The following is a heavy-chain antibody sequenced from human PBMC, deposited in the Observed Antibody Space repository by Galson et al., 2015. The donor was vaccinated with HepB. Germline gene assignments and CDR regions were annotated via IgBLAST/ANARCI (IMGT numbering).Heavy chain of an antibody. CDR1: GFTFSSYA. V-gene: IGHV3-64D*06. CDR2: ISSNGGST. J-gene: IGHJ3*02. D-gene: IGHD2-2*01. Sequence: SLRLSCAASGFTFSSYAMHWVRQAPGKGLEYVSAISSNGGSTYYADSVKGRFTISRDNSKNTLYLQMSSLRAEDTAVYYCVKDSVRVVVVPAASLSPRPSGGAFDIWGQGTMVTVSS. CDR3: VKDSVRVVVVPAASLSPRPSGGAFDI.